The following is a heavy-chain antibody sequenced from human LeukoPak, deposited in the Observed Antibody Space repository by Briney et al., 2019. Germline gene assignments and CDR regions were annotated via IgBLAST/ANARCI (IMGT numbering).Heavy chain of an antibody. V-gene: IGHV4-39*07. CDR1: GGSISSSSYY. CDR3: ARENGSGSYYKSLNYYYYYMDV. D-gene: IGHD3-10*01. CDR2: IYYSGST. Sequence: SETLSLTCTVSGGSISSSSYYWGWIRQPPGKGLEWIGSIYYSGSTYYNPSLKSRVTISVDTSKNQFSLKLSSVTAADTAVYYRARENGSGSYYKSLNYYYYYMDVWGKGTTVTVSS. J-gene: IGHJ6*03.